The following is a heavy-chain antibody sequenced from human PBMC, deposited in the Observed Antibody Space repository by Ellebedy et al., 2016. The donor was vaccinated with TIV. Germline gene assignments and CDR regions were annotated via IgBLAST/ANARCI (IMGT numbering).Heavy chain of an antibody. J-gene: IGHJ4*02. CDR3: ARNGDSDYRFEY. V-gene: IGHV4-31*03. CDR2: IFYSGST. Sequence: MPSETLSLTCTVSGGSISSGGYYWTWIRQHPGKGLEWIGYIFYSGSTYYNPSLKSRATISVDTSKNQFSLKLSSVTAADTAVYYCARNGDSDYRFEYWGQGTLVTVSS. D-gene: IGHD4-17*01. CDR1: GGSISSGGYY.